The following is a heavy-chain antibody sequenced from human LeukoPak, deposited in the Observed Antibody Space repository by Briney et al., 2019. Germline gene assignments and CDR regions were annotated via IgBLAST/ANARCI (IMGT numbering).Heavy chain of an antibody. CDR3: ARAGSGYSYGYYYYYYMDV. CDR1: GFTFSSYE. D-gene: IGHD5-18*01. CDR2: ISSSGSTI. Sequence: GGSLRLSCAASGFTFSSYEMNWVRRAPGKGLEWVSYISSSGSTIYYADSVKGRFTISRDNAKNSLYLQMNSLRAEDTAVYYCARAGSGYSYGYYYYYYMDVWGKGTTVTVSS. J-gene: IGHJ6*03. V-gene: IGHV3-48*03.